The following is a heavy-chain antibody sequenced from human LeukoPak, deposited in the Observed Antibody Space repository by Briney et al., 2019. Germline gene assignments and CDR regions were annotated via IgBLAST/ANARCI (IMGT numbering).Heavy chain of an antibody. CDR2: IYYSGST. CDR3: ARGGWGLAYCGGDCYFDY. V-gene: IGHV4-59*01. CDR1: GGSISSYY. Sequence: SETLSLTCTVSGGSISSYYWSWIRQPPGKGLEWIGYIYYSGSTNYNPSLKSRVTISVDTSKNQFSLKLSSVTAEDTAVYYCARGGWGLAYCGGDCYFDYWGQGTLVTVSS. D-gene: IGHD2-21*01. J-gene: IGHJ4*02.